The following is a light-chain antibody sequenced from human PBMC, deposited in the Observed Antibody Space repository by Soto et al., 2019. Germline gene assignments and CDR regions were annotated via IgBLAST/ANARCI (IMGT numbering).Light chain of an antibody. CDR3: QSADGSHSYHVV. J-gene: IGLJ2*01. CDR1: TLATQY. CDR2: KAT. Sequence: SYELTQSPSLSMSPGQTAKITCSGDTLATQYAYWYQLRPGQAPLLLIYKATERPSGIPDRFSGSISGTTVTLTISRVQAEDEADYYCQSADGSHSYHVVFGGGTKLTVL. V-gene: IGLV3-25*02.